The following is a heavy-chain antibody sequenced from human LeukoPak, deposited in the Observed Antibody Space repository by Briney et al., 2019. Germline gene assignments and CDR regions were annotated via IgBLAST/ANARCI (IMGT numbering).Heavy chain of an antibody. V-gene: IGHV4-30-4*01. D-gene: IGHD3-22*01. Sequence: SETLSLTCTVSGGSITSGEHYCSWIRQPPGKGLEWIGYVAYTGSTNYNPSLSSRVTMSVDTSRNQFSLKLSSVTAADTAVYYCARDRYDSSGYFLGNDYWGQGILVTVSS. CDR3: ARDRYDSSGYFLGNDY. J-gene: IGHJ4*02. CDR1: GGSITSGEHY. CDR2: VAYTGST.